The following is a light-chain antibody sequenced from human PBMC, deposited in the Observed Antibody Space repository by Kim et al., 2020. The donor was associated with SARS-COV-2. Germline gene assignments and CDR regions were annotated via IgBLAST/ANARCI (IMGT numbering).Light chain of an antibody. J-gene: IGLJ3*02. CDR1: SLRSYY. CDR3: NSRDSSGAPWV. V-gene: IGLV3-19*01. Sequence: SSELTQDPAVSVALGQTVRITCQGDSLRSYYASWYQQKPGQAPVLVIYGKNSLPSGIPDRFSGSSSGNTASLTITGAQAADEADYYCNSRDSSGAPWVFGGGTQLTVL. CDR2: GKN.